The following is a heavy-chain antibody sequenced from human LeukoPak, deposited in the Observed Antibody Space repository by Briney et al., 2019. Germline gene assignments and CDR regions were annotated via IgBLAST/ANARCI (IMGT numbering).Heavy chain of an antibody. CDR3: ATYRGWRMSGYYLYYFED. CDR1: GFIFTNYF. CDR2: IKHDESEK. J-gene: IGHJ4*02. V-gene: IGHV3-7*01. D-gene: IGHD3-3*01. Sequence: GGSLRLSCAASGFIFTNYFMSWLRPAPGKGREWVASIKHDESEKYYVHSVRGRFTISRDNTMNSLYLQMSSLRAEDTAVYYCATYRGWRMSGYYLYYFEDWGQGTLVTYSS.